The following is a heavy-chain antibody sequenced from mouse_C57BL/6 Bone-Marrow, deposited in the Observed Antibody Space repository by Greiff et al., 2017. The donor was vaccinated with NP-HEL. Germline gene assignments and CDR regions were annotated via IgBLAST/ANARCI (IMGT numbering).Heavy chain of an antibody. CDR1: GFNIKDDY. J-gene: IGHJ1*03. CDR2: IDPENGDT. CDR3: TADGYYRYFDV. Sequence: EVQLQQSGAELVRPGASVKLSCTASGFNIKDDYMHWVKQRPEQGLEWIGWIDPENGDTEYASKFQGKATITADTPSNTAYLQLSSLTSEDTAVYYCTADGYYRYFDVWGTGTTVTVSS. D-gene: IGHD2-3*01. V-gene: IGHV14-4*01.